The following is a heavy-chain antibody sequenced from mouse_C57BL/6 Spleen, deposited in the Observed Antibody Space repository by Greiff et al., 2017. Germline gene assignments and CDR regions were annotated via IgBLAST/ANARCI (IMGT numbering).Heavy chain of an antibody. V-gene: IGHV1-55*01. CDR1: GYTFTSYW. J-gene: IGHJ4*01. CDR2: IYPGSGST. Sequence: VQLKQPGAELVKPGASVKMSCKASGYTFTSYWITWVKQRPGQGLEWIGDIYPGSGSTNYNEKFKSKATLTADKSSSTVYMELSRLTSEDSAVYFCARHEKNAMDYWGQGTSVTVSS. CDR3: ARHEKNAMDY.